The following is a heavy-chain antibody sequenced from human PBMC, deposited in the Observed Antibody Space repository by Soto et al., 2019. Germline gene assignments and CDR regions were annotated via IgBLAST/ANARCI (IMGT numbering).Heavy chain of an antibody. Sequence: QVQLVQSGAEVKKPGSSVKVSCKASGGTFSSYAISWVRQAPGQGLEWMGGIIPIFGTANYAQKFQGRVTITADESTSTAYMELSSLRSEDTAVYYCARSGRYSSSLLPVSYYYYYYGMDVWGQGTMVTVSS. CDR2: IIPIFGTA. CDR1: GGTFSSYA. D-gene: IGHD6-6*01. CDR3: ARSGRYSSSLLPVSYYYYYYGMDV. V-gene: IGHV1-69*01. J-gene: IGHJ6*02.